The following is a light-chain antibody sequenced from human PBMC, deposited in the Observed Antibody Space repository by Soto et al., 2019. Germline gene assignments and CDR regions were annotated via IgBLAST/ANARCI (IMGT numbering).Light chain of an antibody. CDR1: QSVNTF. CDR2: DAS. J-gene: IGKJ4*01. CDR3: QQGSDWPLT. Sequence: EIVLTQSPATLSLSPGETATLSCRASQSVNTFLAWYQQKPGQAPRLIMDDASTRGTGIPARFSGSGSGTEFTLTISSLEPEDFAVYYCQQGSDWPLTFGWGTKVDFK. V-gene: IGKV3-11*01.